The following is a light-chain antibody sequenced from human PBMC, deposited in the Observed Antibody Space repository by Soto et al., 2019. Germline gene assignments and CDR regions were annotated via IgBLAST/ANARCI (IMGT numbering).Light chain of an antibody. Sequence: DIQMTQSPSSLSASVGDRVTITCQASQDISNYLNWYQQKPGKAPKLLIYDATSLESGVPSRFSGSGSGTEFTLTISSLQSKDFAVYYCQQYNNWHPLTFGGGTKVDIK. CDR1: QDISNY. J-gene: IGKJ4*01. CDR3: QQYNNWHPLT. CDR2: DAT. V-gene: IGKV1-33*01.